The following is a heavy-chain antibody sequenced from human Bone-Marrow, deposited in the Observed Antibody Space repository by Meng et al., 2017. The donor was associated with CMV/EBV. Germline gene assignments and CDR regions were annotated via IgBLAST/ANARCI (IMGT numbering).Heavy chain of an antibody. J-gene: IGHJ4*02. CDR2: IYYSGST. Sequence: SETLSLTCTVSGGSISSSSYYWGWIRQPPGKGLEWIGSIYYSGSTYYNPSLKSRVTISVDTSKNQFSLKLSSVTAADTAVYYCASGFVLLWFGEFGSFGYWGRGPLVTASS. CDR1: GGSISSSSYY. D-gene: IGHD3-10*01. CDR3: ASGFVLLWFGEFGSFGY. V-gene: IGHV4-39*01.